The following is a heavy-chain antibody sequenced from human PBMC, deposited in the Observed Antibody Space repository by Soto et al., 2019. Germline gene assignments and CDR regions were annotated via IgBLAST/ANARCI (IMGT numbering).Heavy chain of an antibody. Sequence: PSETLSLTCTVSGGSISSYYWSWIRQPPGKGLEWIGYIYYSGSTNYNPSLKSRVTISVDTSKNQFSLKLSSVTAADTAVYYCARDLIAVAVKDYYGMDVWGQGTTVTVSS. D-gene: IGHD6-19*01. CDR1: GGSISSYY. CDR2: IYYSGST. J-gene: IGHJ6*02. V-gene: IGHV4-59*01. CDR3: ARDLIAVAVKDYYGMDV.